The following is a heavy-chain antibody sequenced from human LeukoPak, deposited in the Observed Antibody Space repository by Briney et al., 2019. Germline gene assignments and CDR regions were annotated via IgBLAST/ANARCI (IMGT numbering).Heavy chain of an antibody. V-gene: IGHV4-31*03. D-gene: IGHD3-16*02. J-gene: IGHJ4*02. Sequence: SETLSLTCTVSGGSISSGGYYWSWIRQHPGKGLEWIGYIYYSGSTYYNPSLKSRVTISVDTSKNQFSLKLSSVTAADTAVYYCARGVGRGPHRYDYRGQGTLVTVSS. CDR3: ARGVGRGPHRYDY. CDR1: GGSISSGGYY. CDR2: IYYSGST.